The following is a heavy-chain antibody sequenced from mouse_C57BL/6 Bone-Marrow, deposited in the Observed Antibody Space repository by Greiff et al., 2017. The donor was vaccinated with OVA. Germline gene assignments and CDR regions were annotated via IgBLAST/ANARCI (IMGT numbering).Heavy chain of an antibody. Sequence: EVHLVESGGGLVQPGGSLKLSCAASGFTFSDYYMYWVRQTPEKRLEWVAYISNGGGSNYYPDTVKGRFTISRDNAKNTLYLQMSRLKSEDTAMYYCARQNYSNYYAMDYWGQGTSVTVSS. CDR3: ARQNYSNYYAMDY. CDR1: GFTFSDYY. CDR2: ISNGGGSN. D-gene: IGHD1-1*01. J-gene: IGHJ4*01. V-gene: IGHV5-12*01.